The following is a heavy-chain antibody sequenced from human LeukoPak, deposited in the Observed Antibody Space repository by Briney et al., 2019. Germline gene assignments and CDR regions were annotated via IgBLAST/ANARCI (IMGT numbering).Heavy chain of an antibody. CDR2: INPNSGGT. Sequence: GASVKVSCKASGYTFTGYYMHWVRQAPGQGLEWMGWINPNSGGTNYAQKFQGRVTMTRDTSISTAYMELRSLRSDDTAVYYCARDQRGIYDYVWGSYDYWGQGTLVTVSS. J-gene: IGHJ4*02. D-gene: IGHD3-16*01. CDR1: GYTFTGYY. CDR3: ARDQRGIYDYVWGSYDY. V-gene: IGHV1-2*02.